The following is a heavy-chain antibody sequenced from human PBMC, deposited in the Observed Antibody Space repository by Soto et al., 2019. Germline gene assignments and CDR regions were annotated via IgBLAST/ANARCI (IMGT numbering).Heavy chain of an antibody. CDR3: ARIISYDILTGYYWGPDY. V-gene: IGHV2-26*01. D-gene: IGHD3-9*01. CDR1: GFSLSNARMG. CDR2: IFSNDEK. J-gene: IGHJ4*02. Sequence: SGPTLVNPTETLTLTCTVSGFSLSNARMGVSWIRQPPGKALEWLAHIFSNDEKSYSTSLKSRLTISKDTSKSQVVLTMTNMDPVDTATYYCARIISYDILTGYYWGPDYWGQGTLVTVSS.